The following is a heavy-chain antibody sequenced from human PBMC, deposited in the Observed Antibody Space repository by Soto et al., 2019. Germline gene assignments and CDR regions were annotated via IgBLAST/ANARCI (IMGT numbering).Heavy chain of an antibody. CDR2: IYYSGST. J-gene: IGHJ4*02. CDR1: GGSISSSSYY. CDR3: ARLLYCSGGSCYIDY. Sequence: SETLSLTCTVSGGSISSSSYYWGWIRQPPGKGLEWIGSIYYSGSTYYNPSLKSRVTISVDTSKNQFSLKLSSVTAADTAVYYCARLLYCSGGSCYIDYWGQGTLVTVSS. V-gene: IGHV4-39*01. D-gene: IGHD2-15*01.